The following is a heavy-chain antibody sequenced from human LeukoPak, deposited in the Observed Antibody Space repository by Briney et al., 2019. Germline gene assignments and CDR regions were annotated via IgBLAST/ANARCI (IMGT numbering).Heavy chain of an antibody. CDR1: EFSFTNYW. CDR2: INTDGSTT. D-gene: IGHD2-2*01. CDR3: ARALFQVPYYFDF. J-gene: IGHJ4*02. Sequence: QTGGSLRLSCEASEFSFTNYWMYWVRQAPGKGLAWVSAINTDGSTTTYADSVKGRSTISRDNARNTLYLQMNSLRAEDTAVYYCARALFQVPYYFDFWGQGTLVTVSS. V-gene: IGHV3-74*01.